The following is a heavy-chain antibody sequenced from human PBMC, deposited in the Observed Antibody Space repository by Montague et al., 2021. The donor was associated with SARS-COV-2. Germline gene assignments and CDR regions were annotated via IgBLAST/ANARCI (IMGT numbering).Heavy chain of an antibody. CDR2: IYNSGTT. V-gene: IGHV4-39*01. CDR1: GDSTSCPNCD. D-gene: IGHD4-17*01. Sequence: SETLSLTCTVSGDSTSCPNCDWGWIRQAPGKGLDWIGTIYNSGTTYYNPSLKSRLTISIDTSKNQFSLKLTSVTAADTAVYYCARHRNYGDHSLDNWFHPWGQETLVTVSS. CDR3: ARHRNYGDHSLDNWFHP. J-gene: IGHJ5*02.